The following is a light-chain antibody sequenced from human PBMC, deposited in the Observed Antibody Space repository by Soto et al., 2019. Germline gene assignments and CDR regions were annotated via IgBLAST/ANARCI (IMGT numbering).Light chain of an antibody. J-gene: IGKJ2*01. CDR2: GAS. CDR3: QQYGSSPYT. CDR1: QSVSSSY. V-gene: IGKV3-20*01. Sequence: EIALTKSPGTLSLSPGERATLSCRASQSVSSSYLAWDQQKPGQAPRLLIYGASSRATGIPDRFSGSGSGTDFTLSISRLELEDFAVYYCQQYGSSPYTFGQGTKLEIK.